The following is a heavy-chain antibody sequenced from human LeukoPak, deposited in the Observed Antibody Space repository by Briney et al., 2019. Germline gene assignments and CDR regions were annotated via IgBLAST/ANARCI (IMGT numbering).Heavy chain of an antibody. CDR1: GYTFTSYD. Sequence: ASVKVSCKASGYTFTSYDINWVRQATGQGLEWMGWMNPNSGNTGYAQKFQGRVTITRNTSISTAYMELSSLRSEDTAVYYCARIRNWNKWFDPWGQGTLVTVSS. CDR3: ARIRNWNKWFDP. J-gene: IGHJ5*02. D-gene: IGHD1-1*01. V-gene: IGHV1-8*03. CDR2: MNPNSGNT.